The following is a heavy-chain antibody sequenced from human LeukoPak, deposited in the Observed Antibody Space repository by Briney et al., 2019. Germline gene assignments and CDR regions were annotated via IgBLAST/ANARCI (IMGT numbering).Heavy chain of an antibody. Sequence: GGSLRLSCAASGFTFSSYSMNWVRQAPGKGLEWVSSISSSSSYIYYADSVKGRFTISRDNAKNSLYLQMNSLRAEDTAVYYCARNRDCSSTSCYPHYYYYYMDVWGKGTTVTISS. J-gene: IGHJ6*03. CDR2: ISSSSSYI. D-gene: IGHD2-2*01. V-gene: IGHV3-21*01. CDR3: ARNRDCSSTSCYPHYYYYYMDV. CDR1: GFTFSSYS.